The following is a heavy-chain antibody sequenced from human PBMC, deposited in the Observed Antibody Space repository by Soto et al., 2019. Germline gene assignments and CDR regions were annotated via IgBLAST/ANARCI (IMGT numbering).Heavy chain of an antibody. CDR3: PKTPGYGGMDAFDI. V-gene: IGHV3-9*01. J-gene: IGHJ3*02. D-gene: IGHD5-18*01. CDR1: GFTFDDYA. CDR2: ISWNSGNI. Sequence: EVQLVESGGGLVQPGRSLRLSCAASGFTFDDYAMHWVRLAPGTGLEWVSGISWNSGNIVYADSVKGRFTISRDNAKNSLYLQMNSLRAEDTALYYCPKTPGYGGMDAFDIWGQGTMVTVSS.